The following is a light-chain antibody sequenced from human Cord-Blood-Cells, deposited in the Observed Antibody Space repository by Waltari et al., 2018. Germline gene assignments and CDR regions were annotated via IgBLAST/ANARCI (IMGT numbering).Light chain of an antibody. CDR2: AAS. Sequence: DVKMSQSPSSLSASAGVRVTITCRASQSISSYLNWYQQKPGKTPKLLIYAASSLQSWVPSKFSGSGSGTDFTLTISSLQPEDFATYYCQQSYSTPLTFGGGTKVEIK. CDR3: QQSYSTPLT. CDR1: QSISSY. V-gene: IGKV1-39*01. J-gene: IGKJ4*01.